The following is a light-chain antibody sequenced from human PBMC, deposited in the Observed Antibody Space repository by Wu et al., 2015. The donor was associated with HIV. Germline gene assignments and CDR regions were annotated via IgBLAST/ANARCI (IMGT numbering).Light chain of an antibody. CDR3: QQSYSSPRYT. CDR1: HSISTY. V-gene: IGKV1-39*01. J-gene: IGKJ2*01. Sequence: DIQMTQSPSSLSASVGDRVTITCRASHSISTYLNWYQQKPGKAPKPLIYTASSLQGGVPSRFSGSGSGTDFTLTINNLQPEDFATYYCQQSYSSPRYTFGQGTKLEIK. CDR2: TAS.